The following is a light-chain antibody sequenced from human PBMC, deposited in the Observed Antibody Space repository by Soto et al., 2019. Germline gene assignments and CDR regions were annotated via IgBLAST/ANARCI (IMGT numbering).Light chain of an antibody. CDR2: LGS. CDR3: MQALPTFT. J-gene: IGKJ3*01. CDR1: QSLLHSNGYNY. Sequence: DIVMTQSPLSLPVTPGEPASISCRSSQSLLHSNGYNYLDWYLQKPGQSPQLLIYLGSNRASGVPDRFSGSGSGTDFILISSRVEAEDVGVYYCMQALPTFTFGPGTKVDIK. V-gene: IGKV2-28*01.